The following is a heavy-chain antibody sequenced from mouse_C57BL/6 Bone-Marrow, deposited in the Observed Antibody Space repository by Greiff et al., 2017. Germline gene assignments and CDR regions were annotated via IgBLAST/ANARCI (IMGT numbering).Heavy chain of an antibody. J-gene: IGHJ2*01. CDR3: ASQGDYELVFDY. CDR2: ISSGGSYT. V-gene: IGHV5-6*01. Sequence: EVQRVESGGDLVKPGGSLKLSCAASGFTFSSYGMSWVRQTPDKRLEWVATISSGGSYTYYPDSVKGRFTISRDNAKNHLYLQMSSLKSEDTAMYYCASQGDYELVFDYWGQGTTLTVSS. D-gene: IGHD2-4*01. CDR1: GFTFSSYG.